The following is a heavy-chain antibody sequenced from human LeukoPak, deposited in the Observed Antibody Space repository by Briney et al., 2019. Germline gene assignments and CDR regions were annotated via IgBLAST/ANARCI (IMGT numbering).Heavy chain of an antibody. CDR1: GFTFSSYA. CDR3: ARDYGSGSYYPFDY. D-gene: IGHD3-10*01. J-gene: IGHJ4*02. Sequence: GGSLRLSCAASGFTFSSYAMSWVRQAPGKGLEWVSAISGSGGSTYYADSVKGRFTISRDNAKNSLYLQLNSLRAEDTAVYYCARDYGSGSYYPFDYWGQGTLVTASS. CDR2: ISGSGGST. V-gene: IGHV3-23*01.